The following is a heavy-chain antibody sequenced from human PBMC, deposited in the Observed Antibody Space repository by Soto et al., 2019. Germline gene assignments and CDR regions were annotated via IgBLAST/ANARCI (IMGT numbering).Heavy chain of an antibody. CDR3: ARRRPSGYCSGGSCYPYFDY. D-gene: IGHD2-15*01. Sequence: GESLKISCKGSGYSFTSYWIGWVRQMPGKGLEWMGIIYPGDSDTRYSPSFQGQVTISADKSISTAYLQWSSLKASDTAMYYCARRRPSGYCSGGSCYPYFDYWGQGTLVTVSS. J-gene: IGHJ4*02. CDR2: IYPGDSDT. V-gene: IGHV5-51*01. CDR1: GYSFTSYW.